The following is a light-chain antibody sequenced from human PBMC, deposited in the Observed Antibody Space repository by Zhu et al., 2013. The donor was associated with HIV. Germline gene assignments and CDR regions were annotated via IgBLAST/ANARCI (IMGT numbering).Light chain of an antibody. Sequence: DIVMTQSPDSLPVSLGERATINCKSSQSLLDTSNNENYLAWYQQKPGQPPKLLIYWASSRESGVPDRFSGSGSGTDFTLTISSLQAEDVAVYYCQQYYNSPLTFGQGTKLQIK. V-gene: IGKV4-1*01. CDR2: WAS. CDR3: QQYYNSPLT. J-gene: IGKJ2*01. CDR1: QSLLDTSNNENY.